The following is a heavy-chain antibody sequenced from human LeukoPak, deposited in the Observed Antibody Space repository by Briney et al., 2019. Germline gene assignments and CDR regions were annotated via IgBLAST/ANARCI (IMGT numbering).Heavy chain of an antibody. CDR2: INPTVGDT. D-gene: IGHD6-13*01. CDR3: ARYGFSSSWQGGWHAFDI. CDR1: GYTLTSYY. V-gene: IGHV1-46*01. Sequence: ASVKVSCKASGYTLTSYYMHWVRQAPGQGVEWMGIINPTVGDTIYAPTFQGRVTMTRDMSTSTVYMELSSLRSDDAAVYYCARYGFSSSWQGGWHAFDIWGQGTMVTVSS. J-gene: IGHJ3*02.